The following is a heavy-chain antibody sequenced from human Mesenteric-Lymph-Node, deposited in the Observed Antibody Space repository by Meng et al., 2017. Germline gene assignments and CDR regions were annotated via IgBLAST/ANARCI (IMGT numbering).Heavy chain of an antibody. J-gene: IGHJ4*02. V-gene: IGHV4-4*02. Sequence: LGSVRGSCKRSGTPSLTSAVSAGSPCSRNCVSWVRQPPGKGLEWIGEIYHSGSTTYNPSLKSRVTISVDESKNQSSLRLSSVTAADTAVYYCARVGAYCGGDCYHPRWGQGTLVTVSS. D-gene: IGHD2-21*02. CDR2: IYHSGST. CDR1: AGSPCSRNC. CDR3: ARVGAYCGGDCYHPR.